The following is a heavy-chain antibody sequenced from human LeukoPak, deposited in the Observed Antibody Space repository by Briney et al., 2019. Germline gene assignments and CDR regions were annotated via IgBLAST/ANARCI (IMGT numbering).Heavy chain of an antibody. CDR2: MYNSGST. CDR3: AAHHAYCGGDCWAY. Sequence: SETLSLTCTVSGGSISSSSYYWGWIRQPPGKGLEWIGSMYNSGSTYYNPSLRSRVTISVGTSKNQFSLKLSSVTAADTAVYYCAAHHAYCGGDCWAYWGQGTLVTVSS. V-gene: IGHV4-39*01. D-gene: IGHD2-21*02. CDR1: GGSISSSSYY. J-gene: IGHJ4*02.